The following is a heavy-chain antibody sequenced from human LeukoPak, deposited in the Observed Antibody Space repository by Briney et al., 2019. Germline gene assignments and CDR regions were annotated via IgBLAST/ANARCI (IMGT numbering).Heavy chain of an antibody. V-gene: IGHV5-51*01. CDR2: IYPGDSDS. CDR1: GYRFTSNW. CDR3: ARILGGYSSGWYAFDY. Sequence: GESLKISCKGSGYRFTSNWIGWVRQMPGKGLEWMGIIYPGDSDSRYSPSFQGQVTFSADKSICTAYLQWSSLKASDTAMYYCARILGGYSSGWYAFDYWGQGTLVTVSS. J-gene: IGHJ4*02. D-gene: IGHD6-19*01.